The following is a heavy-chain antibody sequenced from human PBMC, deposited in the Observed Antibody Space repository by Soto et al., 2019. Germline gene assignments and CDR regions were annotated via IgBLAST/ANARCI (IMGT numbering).Heavy chain of an antibody. V-gene: IGHV4-59*08. CDR1: GGSISGYY. CDR2: VNDRWGS. J-gene: IGHJ6*02. CDR3: VLQGYGALHGLVDV. D-gene: IGHD1-26*01. Sequence: SETLSLNCPVSGGSISGYYWAWIRLPPGKGLEWIGYVNDRWGSHYNPSLKSRVAISLDTSKSQFSLKMTSVTATDTAVYYCVLQGYGALHGLVDVWTQGTTVTVS.